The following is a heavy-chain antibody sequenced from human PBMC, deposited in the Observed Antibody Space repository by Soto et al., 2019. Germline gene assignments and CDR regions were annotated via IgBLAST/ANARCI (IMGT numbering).Heavy chain of an antibody. V-gene: IGHV4-39*02. CDR1: GGSISSSSYY. CDR3: ATQEVGGSYVYTFDP. Sequence: QLQLQESGPGLVKPSEPLSLTCNVSGGSISSSSYYWGWIRQPPGKGLEWIGSIYYSGSTYYNPSLNSRVTISVDTSKNHFSLKLSSVTAADTAVYYCATQEVGGSYVYTFDPWGQGTLVTVSS. D-gene: IGHD1-26*01. CDR2: IYYSGST. J-gene: IGHJ5*02.